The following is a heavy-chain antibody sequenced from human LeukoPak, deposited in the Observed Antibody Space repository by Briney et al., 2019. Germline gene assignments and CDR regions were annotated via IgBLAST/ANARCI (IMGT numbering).Heavy chain of an antibody. CDR1: RGTFRSYA. CDR2: IIPILGIA. CDR3: ARAYGSEPYDY. J-gene: IGHJ4*02. Sequence: SLKVSCKASRGTFRSYAISWVRQAPGQGLEWMGRIIPILGIANYAQTFQGRVTITADKSTCTAYMELSSLRSEDTAVYYCARAYGSEPYDYWGQGTLVTVSS. V-gene: IGHV1-69*04. D-gene: IGHD3-10*01.